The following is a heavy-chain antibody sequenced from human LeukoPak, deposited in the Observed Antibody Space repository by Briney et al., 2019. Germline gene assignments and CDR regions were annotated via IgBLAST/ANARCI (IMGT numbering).Heavy chain of an antibody. CDR1: GFTFSSYW. D-gene: IGHD3-22*01. J-gene: IGHJ3*02. Sequence: RGSLRLSCAASGFTFSSYWMHWVRQAPGKGLVWVSRINSDGSSTSYADSVKGRFTISRDNAKNTLYLQMNSPRAEDTAVYYCARNYYDSSGYYYDDAFDIWGQGTMVTVSS. CDR2: INSDGSST. V-gene: IGHV3-74*01. CDR3: ARNYYDSSGYYYDDAFDI.